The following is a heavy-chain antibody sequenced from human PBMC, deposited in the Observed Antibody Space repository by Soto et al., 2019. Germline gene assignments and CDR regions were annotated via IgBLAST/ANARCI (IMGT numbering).Heavy chain of an antibody. CDR1: GFTFSSYA. V-gene: IGHV3-33*01. D-gene: IGHD1-7*01. CDR3: ARDNWNYVSAFDI. J-gene: IGHJ3*02. Sequence: QVQLVESGGGVVQPGRSLRLSCAASGFTFSSYAIHWVRQAPGKGLEWVAVIWSDGSNKYYADSVKGRFTISRDNSKNPLYLQMNSLRAEDTAVYYCARDNWNYVSAFDIWGQGTVVTVSS. CDR2: IWSDGSNK.